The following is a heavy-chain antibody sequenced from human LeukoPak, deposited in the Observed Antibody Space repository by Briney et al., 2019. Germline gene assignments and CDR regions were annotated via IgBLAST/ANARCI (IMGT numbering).Heavy chain of an antibody. Sequence: ASVKVSCKASGYTFTSYYMHWVRQAPGQGLEWMGIINPSGGSTSYAQKFQGRVTMTEDTSTDTAYMELSSLRSEDTAVYYCATHGGTYDYWGQGTLVTVSS. V-gene: IGHV1-46*01. D-gene: IGHD4-23*01. CDR3: ATHGGTYDY. CDR1: GYTFTSYY. J-gene: IGHJ4*02. CDR2: INPSGGST.